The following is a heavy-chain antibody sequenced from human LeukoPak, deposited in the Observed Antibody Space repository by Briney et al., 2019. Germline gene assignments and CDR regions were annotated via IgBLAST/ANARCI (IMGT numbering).Heavy chain of an antibody. CDR3: ARVMRIPAAIRDYYYGMDV. J-gene: IGHJ6*02. CDR2: IYYSGST. CDR1: GGSISSYY. Sequence: PSETLSLTCTVSGGSISSYYWSWIRQPPGKGLEWIGYIYYSGSTNYNPSLKSRVTISVDTSKNQFSLKLSSVTAADTAVYCCARVMRIPAAIRDYYYGMDVWGQGTTVTVSS. V-gene: IGHV4-59*01. D-gene: IGHD2-2*02.